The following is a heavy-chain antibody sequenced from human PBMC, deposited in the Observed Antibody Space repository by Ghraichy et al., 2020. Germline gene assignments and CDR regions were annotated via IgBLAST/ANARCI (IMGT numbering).Heavy chain of an antibody. D-gene: IGHD3-10*02. V-gene: IGHV4-34*01. CDR3: ATHDRGYGYFQH. Sequence: SETLSLTCAVYGGSFTDYSGTWIRQPPGKGLEWIGEINHSGSTNSNPSLTSRVTISVDTSKNQFSLRLTSVTAADTAIYYCATHDRGYGYFQHWAQGTLVTGFS. CDR1: GGSFTDYS. CDR2: INHSGST. J-gene: IGHJ1*01.